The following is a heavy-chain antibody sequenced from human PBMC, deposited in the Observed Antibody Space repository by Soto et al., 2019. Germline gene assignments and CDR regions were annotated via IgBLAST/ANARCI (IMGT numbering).Heavy chain of an antibody. J-gene: IGHJ3*02. CDR2: IYPGDSDT. CDR1: GHSFTRYW. CDR3: ARVVAVARDDAFDI. V-gene: IGHV5-51*01. D-gene: IGHD6-19*01. Sequence: ESLTITCKGSGHSFTRYWSGWVRQMPGKGLEWMGIIYPGDSDTRYSPSFQGQVTISADKSISTAYLQWSSLKASDTAMYYCARVVAVARDDAFDIWGQGTMVTVPS.